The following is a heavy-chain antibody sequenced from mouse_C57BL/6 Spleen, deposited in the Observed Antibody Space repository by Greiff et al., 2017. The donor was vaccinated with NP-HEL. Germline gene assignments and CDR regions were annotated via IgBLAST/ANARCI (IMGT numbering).Heavy chain of an antibody. J-gene: IGHJ2*01. V-gene: IGHV1-61*01. CDR1: GYTFTSYW. Sequence: VQLQQPGAELVRPGSSVKLSCKASGYTFTSYWMDWVKQRPGQGLEWIGNIYPSDSETHYNQKFKDKATLTVDKSSSTAYMQLRSLTSEDSAVYYCASLYYGYEAYWGQGTTLTVSS. D-gene: IGHD2-2*01. CDR2: IYPSDSET. CDR3: ASLYYGYEAY.